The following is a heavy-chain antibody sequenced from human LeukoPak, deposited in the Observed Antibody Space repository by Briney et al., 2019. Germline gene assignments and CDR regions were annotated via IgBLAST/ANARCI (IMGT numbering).Heavy chain of an antibody. Sequence: PSETLSLTCTVSGYSISSISSTYYWGWVRQSPGKGLEWIGSLYHSGTTYYNPSLQSRVTISVDKSKNQFSLKLYSVTAADTAVYYCASTPEHYSYGFGTGGGYWGQGTLVTVSS. CDR2: LYHSGTT. CDR3: ASTPEHYSYGFGTGGGY. V-gene: IGHV4-38-2*02. J-gene: IGHJ4*02. D-gene: IGHD1-14*01. CDR1: GYSISSISSTYY.